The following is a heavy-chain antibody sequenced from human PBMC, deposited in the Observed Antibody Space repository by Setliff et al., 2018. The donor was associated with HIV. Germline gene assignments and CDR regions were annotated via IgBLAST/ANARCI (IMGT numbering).Heavy chain of an antibody. CDR1: GGSISSYY. Sequence: PSETLSLTCTVSGGSISSYYWSWIRQPAGKGLEWIGRIYTSGSTNYNPSLKSRVTMSVATSKNQFSLKLSSVTAAATAVYYCAREGTYCTNGVCYSMSPYYYYYYMDVWG. CDR2: IYTSGST. J-gene: IGHJ6*03. CDR3: AREGTYCTNGVCYSMSPYYYYYYMDV. V-gene: IGHV4-4*07. D-gene: IGHD2-8*01.